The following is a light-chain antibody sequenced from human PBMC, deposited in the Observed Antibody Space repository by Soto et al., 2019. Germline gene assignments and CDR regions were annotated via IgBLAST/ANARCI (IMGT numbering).Light chain of an antibody. CDR1: QGISSY. CDR3: QQYYSYPPG. J-gene: IGKJ3*01. V-gene: IGKV1-8*01. Sequence: AIRMTQSPSSLSASTGDRVTITCRASQGISSYLAWYQQKPGKAPKLLIYAASTLQSGVPSRFSGSGSGTDVTLTISCLQSEDFATYYCQQYYSYPPGFGPGTKVDIK. CDR2: AAS.